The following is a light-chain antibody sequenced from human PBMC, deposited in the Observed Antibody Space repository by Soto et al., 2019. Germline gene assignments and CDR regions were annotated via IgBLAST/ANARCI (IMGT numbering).Light chain of an antibody. CDR1: SSNIGSNY. V-gene: IGLV1-47*01. CDR3: AAWDDSLSGSYV. CDR2: RNN. J-gene: IGLJ1*01. Sequence: QSVLTQPPSAARAPGQRVTISCSGSSSNIGSNYVYWYQQLPGTAPKLLIYRNNQRPSGVPDRFSGSKSGTSASLAISGLRSEDEADYYCAAWDDSLSGSYVFGTGTKVTVL.